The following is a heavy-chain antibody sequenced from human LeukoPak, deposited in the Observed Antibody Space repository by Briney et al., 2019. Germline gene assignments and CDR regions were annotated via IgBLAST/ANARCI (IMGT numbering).Heavy chain of an antibody. CDR1: GFTLDAYA. CDR3: ATWAFYHDLDV. D-gene: IGHD3-3*01. J-gene: IGHJ6*02. Sequence: PGGSLRLSCVASGFTLDAYAMHWVRQVRGKGLEWVSLINADGSRTYYADSVKGRFTISRENYKNSLYLQMTSLRPEDSAFYCATWAFYHDLDVWGRGTTVTVSS. V-gene: IGHV3-43*02. CDR2: INADGSRT.